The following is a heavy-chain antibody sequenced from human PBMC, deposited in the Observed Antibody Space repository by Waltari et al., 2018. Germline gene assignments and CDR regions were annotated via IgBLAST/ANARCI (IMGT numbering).Heavy chain of an antibody. CDR2: IYYSGST. D-gene: IGHD3-10*01. Sequence: QVQLQQWGAGLLKPSETLSLTCAVYGGSFSGYYWSWIRQPPGKGLEWIGSIYYSGSTDYNPSLKSRVTISVDTSKNQFSLKLSSVTAADTAVYYCARRAITAYYYYGMDVWGQGTTVTVSS. J-gene: IGHJ6*02. CDR1: GGSFSGYY. CDR3: ARRAITAYYYYGMDV. V-gene: IGHV4-34*01.